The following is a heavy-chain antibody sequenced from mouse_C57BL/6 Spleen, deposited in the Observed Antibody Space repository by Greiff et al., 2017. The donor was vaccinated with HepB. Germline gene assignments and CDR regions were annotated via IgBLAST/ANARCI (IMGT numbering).Heavy chain of an antibody. J-gene: IGHJ3*01. CDR1: GFTFSSYT. CDR3: ARRSGTGFAY. V-gene: IGHV5-9*01. D-gene: IGHD4-1*01. CDR2: ISGGGGNT. Sequence: EVMLVESGGGLVKPGGSLKLSCAASGFTFSSYTMSWVRQTPEKRLEWVATISGGGGNTYYPDSVKGRFTISRDNAKNTLYLQMSSLRSEDTALYYCARRSGTGFAYWGQGTLVTVSA.